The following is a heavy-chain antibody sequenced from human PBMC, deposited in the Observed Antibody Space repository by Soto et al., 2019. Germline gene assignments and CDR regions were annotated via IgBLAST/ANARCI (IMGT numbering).Heavy chain of an antibody. CDR2: IYHSGST. J-gene: IGHJ5*02. CDR3: ARVQYDYGDFSFDP. Sequence: SETLSLTCAVSGGSISSGGYSWSWIRQPPGKGLEWIGYIYHSGSTYYNPSLKSRVTISVDRSKNQFSLKLSSVTAADTAVYYCARVQYDYGDFSFDPWGQGTLVTVSS. CDR1: GGSISSGGYS. V-gene: IGHV4-30-2*01. D-gene: IGHD4-17*01.